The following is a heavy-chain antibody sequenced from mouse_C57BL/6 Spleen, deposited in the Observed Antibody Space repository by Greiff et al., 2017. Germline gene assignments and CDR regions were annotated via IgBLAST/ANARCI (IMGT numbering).Heavy chain of an antibody. D-gene: IGHD1-1*01. J-gene: IGHJ1*03. V-gene: IGHV3-1*01. Sequence: EVKVEESGPGLVKPSQSLSLTCTVTGYSITSGYDWHWIRHFPGNKLEWMGYISYSGSTNYNPSLKSRISITHDTSKNHFFLKLNSVTTEDTATYYCARDYGRGYFDVWGTGTTVTVSS. CDR1: GYSITSGYD. CDR2: ISYSGST. CDR3: ARDYGRGYFDV.